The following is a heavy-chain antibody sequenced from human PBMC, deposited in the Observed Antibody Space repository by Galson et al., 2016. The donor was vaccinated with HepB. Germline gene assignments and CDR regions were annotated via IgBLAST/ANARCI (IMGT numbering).Heavy chain of an antibody. CDR2: MYESGST. CDR3: TRARRPDN. D-gene: IGHD6-6*01. V-gene: IGHV4-31*03. J-gene: IGHJ4*02. Sequence: TLSLTCTVPGGSISSGGYFWSWIRQDPGKGLEWIGYMYESGSTYYNPSLKSRVTISEDTSKNQFSLKLSSVTAADTAVYYCTRARRPDNWGQGTLVTVSS. CDR1: GGSISSGGYF.